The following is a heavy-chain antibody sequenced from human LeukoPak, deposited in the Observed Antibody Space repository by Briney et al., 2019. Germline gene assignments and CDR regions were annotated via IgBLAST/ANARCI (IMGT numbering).Heavy chain of an antibody. CDR1: GFTFSSYE. D-gene: IGHD3-22*01. V-gene: IGHV3-23*01. CDR3: AAVNDSSGYHPLDY. J-gene: IGHJ4*02. Sequence: GGSLRLSCAASGFTFSSYEMNWVRQAPGKGLEWVSGITGSGGSTYYADSVKGRLAISRDNSKNTLYLQMNSLRAEDAAVYYCAAVNDSSGYHPLDYWGQGTLVTVSS. CDR2: ITGSGGST.